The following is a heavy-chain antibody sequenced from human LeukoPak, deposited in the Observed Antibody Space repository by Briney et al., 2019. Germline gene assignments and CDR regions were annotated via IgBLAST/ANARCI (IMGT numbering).Heavy chain of an antibody. CDR1: GFTVSSNY. V-gene: IGHV3-53*01. J-gene: IGHJ4*02. CDR3: GGAEPLSY. Sequence: GGSLRLSCAASGFTVSSNYMSWVRQAPGKGLEWVSVIYSGGSTYYEDSVKGRLTISRENSKNTLYLQMNSLRAEDTAVYYCGGAEPLSYWGQGTLVTVSS. CDR2: IYSGGST.